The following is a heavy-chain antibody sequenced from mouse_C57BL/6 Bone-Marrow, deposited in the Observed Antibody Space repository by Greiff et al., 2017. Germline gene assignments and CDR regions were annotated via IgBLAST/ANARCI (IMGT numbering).Heavy chain of an antibody. V-gene: IGHV1-55*01. Sequence: VQLQQPGAELVKPGASVKMSCKASGYTFTSYWITWVKQRPGQGLEWIGDIYPGSGSTNYNEKFKGKATLTVDTSSSTAYMQLSSLTSEDSAVYYCARDGSSYCGYFDVWGTGTTVTVSS. CDR3: ARDGSSYCGYFDV. J-gene: IGHJ1*03. CDR1: GYTFTSYW. CDR2: IYPGSGST. D-gene: IGHD1-1*01.